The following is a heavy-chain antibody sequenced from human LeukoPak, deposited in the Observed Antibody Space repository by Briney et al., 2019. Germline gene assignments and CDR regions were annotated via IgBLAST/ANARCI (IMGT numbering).Heavy chain of an antibody. CDR1: GFTFDDYA. J-gene: IGHJ4*02. D-gene: IGHD6-13*01. Sequence: QAGGSLRLSCAASGFTFDDYAMHWVRQAPGKGLEWVSGISWNSGSIGYADSVKGRFTISRDNAKNSLYLQMNSLRAEDTALYYCAKDIAAAGTLGVWGQGTLVTVSS. CDR2: ISWNSGSI. V-gene: IGHV3-9*01. CDR3: AKDIAAAGTLGV.